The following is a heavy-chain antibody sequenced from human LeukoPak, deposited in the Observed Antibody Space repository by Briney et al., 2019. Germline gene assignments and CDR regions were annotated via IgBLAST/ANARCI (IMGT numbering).Heavy chain of an antibody. CDR2: ISAGGDTT. CDR1: GFTFNNHA. CDR3: ARGAETTYYFDY. D-gene: IGHD1-14*01. V-gene: IGHV3-23*01. Sequence: PGGSLRLSCAVSGFTFNNHAMRWVRQAPGKGLEWVSGISAGGDTTYYANSVKGRFTISKDNSKNTVYLQMNSLRADDTALYYCARGAETTYYFDYWGQGTLVTVSS. J-gene: IGHJ4*02.